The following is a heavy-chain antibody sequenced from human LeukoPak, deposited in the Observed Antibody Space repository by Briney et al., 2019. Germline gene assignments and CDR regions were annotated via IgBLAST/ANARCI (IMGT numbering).Heavy chain of an antibody. CDR3: ARETVPAATTNWFDP. J-gene: IGHJ5*02. D-gene: IGHD2-2*01. Sequence: SETLSLTCTVSGGSTSSGDYYWNWIRQPPGKGLEWIGYIYYSGSTYYNPSLKSRVTISVDTSKNQFSLKLSSVTAADTAVYYCARETVPAATTNWFDPWGQGTLVTVSS. V-gene: IGHV4-30-4*08. CDR2: IYYSGST. CDR1: GGSTSSGDYY.